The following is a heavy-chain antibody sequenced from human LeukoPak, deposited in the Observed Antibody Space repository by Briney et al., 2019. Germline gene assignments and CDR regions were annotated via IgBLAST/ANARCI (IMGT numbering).Heavy chain of an antibody. V-gene: IGHV4-59*01. D-gene: IGHD3-10*01. CDR2: IYYSGST. Sequence: SETLSLTCTVSGGSISSYYWSWIRQPPGKGLKWIGYIYYSGSTNYNPSLKSRVTISVDTFKNQFSLRLNSVTAADTAVYYCAREGTMVRGLAFDIWGQGTMVTVSS. J-gene: IGHJ3*02. CDR3: AREGTMVRGLAFDI. CDR1: GGSISSYY.